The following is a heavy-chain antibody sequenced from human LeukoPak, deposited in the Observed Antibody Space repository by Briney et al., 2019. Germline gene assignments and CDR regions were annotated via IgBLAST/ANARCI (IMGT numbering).Heavy chain of an antibody. J-gene: IGHJ4*02. Sequence: ASVKVSCKASGYTFTGYFMHWVRQAPRQGGEWMGWINPNSGGTNYAQKFQGRVTMTRDTSISTAYMELSRLRSDDTAVYYCAREWRVPGMATIDYWGQGTLVTVSS. CDR1: GYTFTGYF. CDR3: AREWRVPGMATIDY. D-gene: IGHD5-24*01. CDR2: INPNSGGT. V-gene: IGHV1-2*02.